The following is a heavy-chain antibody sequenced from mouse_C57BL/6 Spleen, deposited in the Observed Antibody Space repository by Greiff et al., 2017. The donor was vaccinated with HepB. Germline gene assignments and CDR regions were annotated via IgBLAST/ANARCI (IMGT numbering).Heavy chain of an antibody. CDR2: INPNNGGT. V-gene: IGHV1-26*01. J-gene: IGHJ4*01. CDR1: GYTFTDYY. D-gene: IGHD1-1*01. Sequence: EVQLQQSGPELVKPGASVKISCKASGYTFTDYYMNWVKQSHGKSLEWIGDINPNNGGTSYNQKFKGKATLTVDKSSSTAYMELRSLTSEDSAVYYCARSDYYGSSSYAMDYWGQGTSVTVSS. CDR3: ARSDYYGSSSYAMDY.